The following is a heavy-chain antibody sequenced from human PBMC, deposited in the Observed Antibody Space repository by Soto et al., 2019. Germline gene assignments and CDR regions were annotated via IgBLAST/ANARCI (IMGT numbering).Heavy chain of an antibody. CDR1: GFTFSSYG. CDR2: IWYDGSNK. J-gene: IGHJ4*02. Sequence: GSLRLSCAASGFTFSSYGMHWVRQAPGKGLEWVAVIWYDGSNKYYADSVKGRFTISRDNSKNTLCLQMNSLRAEDTAVYYCARVSRAGRIPAAMLTFDYWGQGTLVTVSS. CDR3: ARVSRAGRIPAAMLTFDY. V-gene: IGHV3-33*01. D-gene: IGHD2-2*01.